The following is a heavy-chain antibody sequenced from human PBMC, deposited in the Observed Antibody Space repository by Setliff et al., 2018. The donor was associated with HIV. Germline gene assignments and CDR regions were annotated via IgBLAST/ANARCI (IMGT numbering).Heavy chain of an antibody. CDR1: GYSFTSYW. CDR3: ARRDGRSMNAFEI. CDR2: IYPDDSDI. V-gene: IGHV5-51*01. J-gene: IGHJ3*02. Sequence: GESLKISCKGSGYSFTSYWIGWVRQMPGKGLEWMGIIYPDDSDIRYNPSFQNQITISADKSIATAYLQVHNLKASDTATYYCARRDGRSMNAFEIWGPGTMVTVSS. D-gene: IGHD6-13*01.